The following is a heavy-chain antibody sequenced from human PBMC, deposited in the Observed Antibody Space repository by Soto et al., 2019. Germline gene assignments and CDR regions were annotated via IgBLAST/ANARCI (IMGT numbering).Heavy chain of an antibody. CDR2: TYYRSKWYN. D-gene: IGHD3-16*01. Sequence: SQTLSLTCAISGDSVSGNSDAWNWIRQSPSRGLEWLGRTYYRSKWYNDYAVSVKSRITVTPDTSKNQFSLHLNSVTPEDTAVYYCAREFPYYXSSDSYFDYWGQGALVTVSS. CDR1: GDSVSGNSDA. CDR3: AREFPYYXSSDSYFDY. V-gene: IGHV6-1*01. J-gene: IGHJ4*02.